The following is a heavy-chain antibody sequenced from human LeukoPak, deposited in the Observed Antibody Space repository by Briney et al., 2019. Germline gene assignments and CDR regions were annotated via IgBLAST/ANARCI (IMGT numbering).Heavy chain of an antibody. Sequence: TSETLSLTCTVSGGSISSYYWSWIRQPPGKGLEWIGYIYYSGSTNYNPSLKSRVTISVDTSKNQFSLKLSSVTAADTAVYYCARRDSSGPCYFDYWGQGTLVTVSS. J-gene: IGHJ4*02. D-gene: IGHD6-19*01. CDR1: GGSISSYY. CDR2: IYYSGST. V-gene: IGHV4-59*08. CDR3: ARRDSSGPCYFDY.